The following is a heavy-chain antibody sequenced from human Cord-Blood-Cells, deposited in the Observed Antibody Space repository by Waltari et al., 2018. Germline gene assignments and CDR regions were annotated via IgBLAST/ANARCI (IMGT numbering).Heavy chain of an antibody. J-gene: IGHJ1*01. V-gene: IGHV3-21*01. CDR3: ARDPYGGLVSGYFQH. Sequence: GESGGGLVKPGGSLRLSCAASGFTFSSYSMNWVRQAPWKGLEWVSSISSSSSYIYYADSVKGRFTISRDNAKNSLYLQMNSLRAEDTAVYYCARDPYGGLVSGYFQHWGQGTLVTVSS. CDR2: ISSSSSYI. CDR1: GFTFSSYS. D-gene: IGHD3-16*01.